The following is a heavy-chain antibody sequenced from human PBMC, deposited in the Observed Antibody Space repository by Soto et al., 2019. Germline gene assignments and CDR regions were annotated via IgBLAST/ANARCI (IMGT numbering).Heavy chain of an antibody. CDR1: CGSISNLGYY. J-gene: IGHJ6*02. CDR2: IYYSENT. Sequence: SETLSLTCTVSCGSISNLGYYRSCIRQHPGKGLEWIGYIYYSENTYYNPSLKSRVTISVDTSKNQFSLKLSSVTAADTAVYYCAKLAGYCSGNSCHGDYAMDVWGQGTTVTVSS. D-gene: IGHD2-2*01. CDR3: AKLAGYCSGNSCHGDYAMDV. V-gene: IGHV4-39*01.